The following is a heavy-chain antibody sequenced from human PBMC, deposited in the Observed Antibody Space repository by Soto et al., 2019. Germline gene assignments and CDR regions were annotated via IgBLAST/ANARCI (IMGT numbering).Heavy chain of an antibody. V-gene: IGHV5-51*01. CDR1: GYSFSSYW. D-gene: IGHD5-18*01. CDR2: IYPGDSDT. CDR3: ATLGATARDAFDI. J-gene: IGHJ3*02. Sequence: GESLKISCKTSGYSFSSYWIAWVRQMPGKGLEWMGIIYPGDSDTRYSPSFQGQVTISADKSINTAYLQWSTLKASDTAMYYCATLGATARDAFDICGQGTMVTV.